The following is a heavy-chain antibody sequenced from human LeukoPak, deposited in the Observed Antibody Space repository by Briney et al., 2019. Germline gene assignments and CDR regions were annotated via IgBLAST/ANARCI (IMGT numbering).Heavy chain of an antibody. V-gene: IGHV3-33*01. CDR3: ARGITMVRGVIPGY. D-gene: IGHD3-10*01. J-gene: IGHJ4*02. CDR2: IWYDGSNK. Sequence: GGSLRLSCAASGFTFSSYGMHWVRQAPGKGLEWVAVIWYDGSNKYYADSVKGRFTISRDNSKNTLYLQMNSLRSEDTAVYYCARGITMVRGVIPGYWGQGTLVTVSS. CDR1: GFTFSSYG.